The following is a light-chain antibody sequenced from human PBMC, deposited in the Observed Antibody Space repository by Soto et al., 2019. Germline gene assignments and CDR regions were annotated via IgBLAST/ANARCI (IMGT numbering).Light chain of an antibody. J-gene: IGKJ4*01. V-gene: IGKV3-15*01. Sequence: EIVMTQSPATLSVSPGDITTLSCRASQRVSSSLAWYQQIPGQAPRLLIYDASTRATGIPARFGGSGSGTEFTLTISSLQSEDFAVYYCQQYNNWPPLTFGGGTKVELK. CDR1: QRVSSS. CDR3: QQYNNWPPLT. CDR2: DAS.